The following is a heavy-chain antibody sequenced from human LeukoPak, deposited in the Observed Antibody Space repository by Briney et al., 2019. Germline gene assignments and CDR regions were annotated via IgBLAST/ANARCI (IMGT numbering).Heavy chain of an antibody. D-gene: IGHD2-2*01. V-gene: IGHV5-51*01. CDR2: LYPGDSDA. J-gene: IGHJ3*02. CDR1: GYNFASSW. CDR3: ARQSSTSCYYCAFDI. Sequence: GESLKISCRASGYNFASSWIGWVRQMPGKGLEWMGILYPGDSDARYSPSFQGQVTISADKSISTSYLQWSSLKASDTAMYYCARQSSTSCYYCAFDIWGQGTMVTVSS.